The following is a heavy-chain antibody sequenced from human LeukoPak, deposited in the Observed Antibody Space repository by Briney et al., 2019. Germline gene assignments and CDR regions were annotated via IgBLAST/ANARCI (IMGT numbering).Heavy chain of an antibody. D-gene: IGHD2-8*02. J-gene: IGHJ4*02. Sequence: GASVTVSCKASGYTFTGYYLHWVRQAPGQGLEWMGWINPNSGGTDYAQKFQGRVTTTRDTSISTVYMELSRLRSDDTAVYYCAREGYCTGGTCFDNWGQGTLVTVSS. CDR3: AREGYCTGGTCFDN. V-gene: IGHV1-2*02. CDR2: INPNSGGT. CDR1: GYTFTGYY.